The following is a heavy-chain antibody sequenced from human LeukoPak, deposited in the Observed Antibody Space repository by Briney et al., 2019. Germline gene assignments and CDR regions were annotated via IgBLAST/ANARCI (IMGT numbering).Heavy chain of an antibody. CDR2: ISSSSSYI. CDR1: GFTVSTNY. CDR3: ARGSSGWPEYFQH. V-gene: IGHV3-21*01. J-gene: IGHJ1*01. Sequence: PGGSLRLSCAASGFTVSTNYMSWVRQAPGKGLEWVSSISSSSSYIHYADSVKGRFTISRDNAKNSLYLQMNSLRAEDTAVYYCARGSSGWPEYFQHWGQGTLVTVSS. D-gene: IGHD6-19*01.